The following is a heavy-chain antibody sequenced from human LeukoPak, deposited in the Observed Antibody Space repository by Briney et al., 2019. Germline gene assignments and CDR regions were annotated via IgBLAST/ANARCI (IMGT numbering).Heavy chain of an antibody. Sequence: GRSLRLSCAASGFTFDDYAMHWVRQAPGKGLEWVSGISWNSGSIGYADSVKGRFTVSRDNAKNSLYLQMNSLRAEDTALYYCAKDYYGSSGYYFDYWGQGTLVTVSS. CDR2: ISWNSGSI. V-gene: IGHV3-9*01. CDR1: GFTFDDYA. D-gene: IGHD3-22*01. CDR3: AKDYYGSSGYYFDY. J-gene: IGHJ4*02.